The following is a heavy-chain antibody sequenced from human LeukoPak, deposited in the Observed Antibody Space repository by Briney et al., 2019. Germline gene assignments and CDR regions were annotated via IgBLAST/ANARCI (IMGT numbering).Heavy chain of an antibody. CDR2: ISGSGGST. J-gene: IGHJ6*02. D-gene: IGHD7-27*01. CDR1: GFTFSSYA. CDR3: ARDVWGYYYYGMDV. V-gene: IGHV3-23*01. Sequence: GGSLRLSCAASGFTFSSYAMSWVRQAPGKGLEWVSAISGSGGSTYYADSVKGRFTISRDNSKNTLYLQMNSLRAEDTAVYYCARDVWGYYYYGMDVWGQGTTVTVSS.